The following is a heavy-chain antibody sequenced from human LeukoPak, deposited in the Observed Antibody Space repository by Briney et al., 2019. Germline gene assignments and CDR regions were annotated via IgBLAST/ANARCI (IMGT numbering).Heavy chain of an antibody. V-gene: IGHV3-33*01. J-gene: IGHJ4*02. CDR2: IWYDGSNK. CDR1: GFTFSSYG. Sequence: QAGGSLRLSCAASGFTFSSYGMHWVRQAPGKGLEWVAVIWYDGSNKYYADSVKGRFTISRDNSKNTLYLQMNSLRAEDTAVYYCASGHPVRLLPYSSGWRPFDYRGQGTLVTVSS. D-gene: IGHD6-19*01. CDR3: ASGHPVRLLPYSSGWRPFDY.